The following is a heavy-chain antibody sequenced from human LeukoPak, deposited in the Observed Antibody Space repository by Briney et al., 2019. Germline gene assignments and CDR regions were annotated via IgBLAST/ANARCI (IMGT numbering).Heavy chain of an antibody. Sequence: ASVKVSCKASGYTFTGYYMHWVRQAPGQGLEWMGWINPNSGGTNYAQKLQGRVTMTTDTSTSTAYMELRSLRSDDTAVYYCARDAHSSGWYWGELLAYYYMDVWGKGTTVTVSS. CDR1: GYTFTGYY. J-gene: IGHJ6*03. CDR2: INPNSGGT. V-gene: IGHV1-2*02. CDR3: ARDAHSSGWYWGELLAYYYMDV. D-gene: IGHD6-19*01.